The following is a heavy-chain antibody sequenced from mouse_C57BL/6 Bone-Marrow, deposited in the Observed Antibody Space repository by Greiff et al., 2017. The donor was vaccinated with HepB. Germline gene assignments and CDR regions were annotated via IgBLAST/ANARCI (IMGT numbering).Heavy chain of an antibody. J-gene: IGHJ2*01. CDR2: IYPGSGST. D-gene: IGHD1-1*01. CDR3: ARSLITTVVATVDY. Sequence: QVQLKQPGAELVKPGASVKMSCKASGYTFTSYWITWVKQRPGQGLEWIGDIYPGSGSTNYNEKFKSKATLTVDTSSSTAYMQLSSLTSEDSAVYYCARSLITTVVATVDYWGQGTTLTVSS. V-gene: IGHV1-55*01. CDR1: GYTFTSYW.